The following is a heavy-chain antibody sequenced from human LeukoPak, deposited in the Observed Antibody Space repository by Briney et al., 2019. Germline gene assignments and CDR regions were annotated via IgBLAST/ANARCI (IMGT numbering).Heavy chain of an antibody. CDR2: INPNSGGT. CDR1: GYTFTGCY. D-gene: IGHD1-1*01. J-gene: IGHJ4*02. V-gene: IGHV1-2*02. Sequence: ASVKVSFKASGYTFTGCYMHWVRQAPGQGLEWMGWINPNSGGTNYAQKFQGRVTMTRDTSISTAYMELSRLRSDDTAVYYCARYESVSGTHGGYFDYWGQGTLVTVSS. CDR3: ARYESVSGTHGGYFDY.